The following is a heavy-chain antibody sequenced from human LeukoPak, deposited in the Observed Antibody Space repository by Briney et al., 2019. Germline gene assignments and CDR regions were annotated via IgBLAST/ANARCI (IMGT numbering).Heavy chain of an antibody. D-gene: IGHD5-12*01. CDR2: ISASGGTST. CDR3: VKDSVRGYSGYGNDGFEI. Sequence: GGSLRLSCAASGFTFSSYAMSWVRQAPGMGLEWVSAISASGGTSTYYTDSVKGRFTISRDNSKSTLYLQMNSLRAEDTAVYYCVKDSVRGYSGYGNDGFEIWGQGTMVTVSS. V-gene: IGHV3-23*01. CDR1: GFTFSSYA. J-gene: IGHJ3*02.